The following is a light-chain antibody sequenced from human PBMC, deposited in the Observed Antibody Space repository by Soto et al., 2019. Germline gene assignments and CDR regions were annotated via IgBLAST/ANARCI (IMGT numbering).Light chain of an antibody. Sequence: QSVLTQPPSASGTPGQRVTISCSGSSSNIGSQTVNWYQQLPRTAPNVLIYSDNQRHSGVPDRFSGSKSGTSASLAISGLQSEDEADYYCAAWDDSLNGVVFGGGTQLTVL. CDR1: SSNIGSQT. J-gene: IGLJ3*02. CDR2: SDN. CDR3: AAWDDSLNGVV. V-gene: IGLV1-44*01.